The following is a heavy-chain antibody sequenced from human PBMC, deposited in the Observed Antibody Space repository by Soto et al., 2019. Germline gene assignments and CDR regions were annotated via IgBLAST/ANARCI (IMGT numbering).Heavy chain of an antibody. V-gene: IGHV1-69*06. CDR1: GGTFSSYA. CDR3: ARVILVVPAAIVDYYYYGMDV. D-gene: IGHD2-2*01. J-gene: IGHJ6*02. CDR2: IIPIFGTA. Sequence: SVNVYCKASGGTFSSYAISWVRQATGQGLEWMGGIIPIFGTANYAQKFQGRVTITADKSTSTAYMELSSLRSEDTAVYYCARVILVVPAAIVDYYYYGMDVWVQRPTVIGFS.